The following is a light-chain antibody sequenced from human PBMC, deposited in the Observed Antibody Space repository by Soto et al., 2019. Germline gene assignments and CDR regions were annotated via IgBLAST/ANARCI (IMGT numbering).Light chain of an antibody. CDR2: EVS. CDR3: SSFGGSNHVV. Sequence: QSALTQPPSASGSPGQSVTISCTGTSSDVGGYNYVSWYQQHPGKAPKLIIYEVSKWPSGVPDHFSGSKSGNTASLTVSGLQADDEADYYCSSFGGSNHVVFGGGTQLTVL. J-gene: IGLJ2*01. CDR1: SSDVGGYNY. V-gene: IGLV2-8*01.